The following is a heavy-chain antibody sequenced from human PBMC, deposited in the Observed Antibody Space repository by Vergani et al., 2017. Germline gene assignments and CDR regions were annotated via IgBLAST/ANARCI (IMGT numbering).Heavy chain of an antibody. J-gene: IGHJ3*02. CDR3: ARDLVVLAAAGTDAFDI. CDR1: GFTFSSYA. V-gene: IGHV3-30-3*01. CDR2: ISYDGSNK. Sequence: QVQLVESGGGVVQPGRSLRLSCAAPGFTFSSYAMHWVRQAPGKGLEWVAVISYDGSNKYYADSVKGRFTISRDNSKNTLYLQMNSLRAEDTDVYYCARDLVVLAAAGTDAFDIWGQGTMVTVSS. D-gene: IGHD6-13*01.